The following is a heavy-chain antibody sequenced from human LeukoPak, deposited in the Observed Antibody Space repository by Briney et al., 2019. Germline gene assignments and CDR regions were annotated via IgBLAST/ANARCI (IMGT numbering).Heavy chain of an antibody. CDR3: AKDLNMWGSIAAAANWFDP. Sequence: PGGSLRLSCAASGFTFSSYAMSWVRQAPGKGLEWVSAISGSGGSTYYADSVKGRFTISRDNSKNTLYLQMNSLRAEDTAVYYCAKDLNMWGSIAAAANWFDPWGQGTLVTVSS. J-gene: IGHJ5*02. V-gene: IGHV3-23*01. CDR2: ISGSGGST. CDR1: GFTFSSYA. D-gene: IGHD6-13*01.